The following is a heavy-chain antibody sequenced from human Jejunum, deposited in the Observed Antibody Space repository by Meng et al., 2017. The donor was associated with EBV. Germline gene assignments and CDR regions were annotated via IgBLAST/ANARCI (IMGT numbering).Heavy chain of an antibody. V-gene: IGHV4-59*01. CDR1: GGSISNYH. J-gene: IGHJ4*01. CDR3: ARDRPETGTFDY. Sequence: QVQLRESGPGLVKPSGXLSLTCTVSGGSISNYHWSWIRQPPGKGLEWIGYIYNAGGTIYNPSLNSRVTISVDTSKNHFSLNLSSVTAADTAVYYCARDRPETGTFDYWGHGTLVTVSS. D-gene: IGHD7-27*01. CDR2: IYNAGGT.